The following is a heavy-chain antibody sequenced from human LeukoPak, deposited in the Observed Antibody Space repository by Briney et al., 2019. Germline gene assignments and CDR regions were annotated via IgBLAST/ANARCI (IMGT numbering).Heavy chain of an antibody. CDR3: ASGRGWDDAFDI. Sequence: SSETLSLTCTVSGYSISSGYYWGWIRQPPGKGLEWIGSIYHSGSTYYNPSLKSRVTISVDTSKNQFSLKLSSVTAADTAVYYCASGRGWDDAFDIWGQGTMVTVSS. V-gene: IGHV4-38-2*02. J-gene: IGHJ3*02. CDR2: IYHSGST. CDR1: GYSISSGYY. D-gene: IGHD6-19*01.